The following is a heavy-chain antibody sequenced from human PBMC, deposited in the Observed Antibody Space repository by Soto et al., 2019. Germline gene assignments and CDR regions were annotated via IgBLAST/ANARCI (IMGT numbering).Heavy chain of an antibody. CDR1: GFTFDDYA. CDR2: ISWNSGSI. D-gene: IGHD4-4*01. Sequence: GGSLRLSCAASGFTFDDYAMHWVRQAPGKGLEWVSGISWNSGSIGYADSVKGRFTISRDNAKNSLYLQMNSLRAEDTALYYCAKDSIHDYSNYGAFDIWGQGTMVTVSS. CDR3: AKDSIHDYSNYGAFDI. J-gene: IGHJ3*02. V-gene: IGHV3-9*01.